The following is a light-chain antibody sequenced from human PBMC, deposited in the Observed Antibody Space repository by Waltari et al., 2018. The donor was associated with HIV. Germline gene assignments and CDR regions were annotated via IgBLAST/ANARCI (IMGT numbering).Light chain of an antibody. CDR2: TND. CDR1: FGGKT. CDR3: AVWDDSLNGV. Sequence: QSVLTQPPSASGTPGQRVTISCSGSFGGKTVTWEQQLPGTAPKLLMYTNDRRASVVPDRFSGSKSDTSASLAISGLQSEDEADYYCAVWDDSLNGVFGGGTRLTVL. J-gene: IGLJ3*02. V-gene: IGLV1-44*01.